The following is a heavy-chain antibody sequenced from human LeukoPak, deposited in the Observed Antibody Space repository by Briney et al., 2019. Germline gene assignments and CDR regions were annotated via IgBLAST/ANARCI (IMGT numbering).Heavy chain of an antibody. Sequence: SETLSLTCTVSGGSISSSSYYWGWIRQPPGKGLEWIGSIYYSGSTYYNPSLKSRVTISVDTSKNQFSLKLSSVTAADTAVYYCARVVLRQWLGLDVWGKGTTVTVSS. CDR3: ARVVLRQWLGLDV. CDR2: IYYSGST. D-gene: IGHD6-19*01. J-gene: IGHJ6*04. CDR1: GGSISSSSYY. V-gene: IGHV4-39*07.